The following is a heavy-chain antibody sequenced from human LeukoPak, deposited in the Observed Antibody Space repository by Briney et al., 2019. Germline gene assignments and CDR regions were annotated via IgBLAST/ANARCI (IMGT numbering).Heavy chain of an antibody. CDR3: AKQGGSLRYFHLYPDV. CDR2: IPPDGSNE. J-gene: IGHJ6*04. CDR1: GFTLSSSP. Sequence: GGSLRLSCAASGFTLSSSPLHWVRQAPGRGLEWVAVIPPDGSNEHYADSVKGRVSISRDDSKNTLSLQLNSLRLEDTAVYFCAKQGGSLRYFHLYPDVWGKGTTVTVSS. V-gene: IGHV3-30*01. D-gene: IGHD6-25*01.